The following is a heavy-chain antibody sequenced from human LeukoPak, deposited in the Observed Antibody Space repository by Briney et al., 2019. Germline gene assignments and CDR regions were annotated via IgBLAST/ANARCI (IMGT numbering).Heavy chain of an antibody. CDR2: TSGGGDYT. Sequence: GGSLRLSCAASGFTFSSYAMSWVRQAPGKGLEWVSSTSGGGDYTYYADSVKGRFTLSRDNSKNTLYLQMNSLRAEDTAIYYCAKGAASTLWFDPWGQGTLVTVSS. CDR3: AKGAASTLWFDP. J-gene: IGHJ5*02. D-gene: IGHD6-13*01. V-gene: IGHV3-23*01. CDR1: GFTFSSYA.